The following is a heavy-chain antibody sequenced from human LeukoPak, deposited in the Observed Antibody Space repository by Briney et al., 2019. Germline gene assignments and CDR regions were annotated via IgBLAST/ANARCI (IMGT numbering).Heavy chain of an antibody. CDR2: IYHSGST. Sequence: SETLSLTCAVSGGSISSSNWWSWVRQPPGKGLEWIGEIYHSGSTNYNPSLKSRVTISVDKSKNQFSLKLSSVTAADTAVYYCARARQDSSGWYDYWGQGTLVTVSS. J-gene: IGHJ4*02. CDR1: GGSISSSNW. V-gene: IGHV4-4*02. CDR3: ARARQDSSGWYDY. D-gene: IGHD6-19*01.